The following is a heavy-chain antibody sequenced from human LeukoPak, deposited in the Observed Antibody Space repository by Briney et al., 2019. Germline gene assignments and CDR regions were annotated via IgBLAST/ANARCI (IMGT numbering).Heavy chain of an antibody. D-gene: IGHD2-15*01. CDR2: ISYSGIT. CDR3: ARSVEGYCSGGSCYYYYYYMDV. J-gene: IGHJ6*03. Sequence: SETLSLTCTVSGASVSDYSWTWIRQPPGKGLEWIGNISYSGITNYNPSLKSRVTISVDTSKNQFSLKLSSVTAADTAVYYCARSVEGYCSGGSCYYYYYYMDVWGKGTTVTVSS. CDR1: GASVSDYS. V-gene: IGHV4-59*02.